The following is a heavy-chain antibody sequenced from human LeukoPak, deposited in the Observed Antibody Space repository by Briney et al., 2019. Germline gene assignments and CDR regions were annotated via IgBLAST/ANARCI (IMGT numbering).Heavy chain of an antibody. Sequence: SETLSLTCAVYVGSFSGYYWSWIRQPPGKGLEWIVEINHSGSTNYNSSLKSRVTISVDTSKNQFSLKLSSVTAADTAVYYCARGYYGSGSHCCHMDVWGKGTTITVS. CDR2: INHSGST. J-gene: IGHJ6*03. V-gene: IGHV4-34*01. CDR3: ARGYYGSGSHCCHMDV. D-gene: IGHD3-10*01. CDR1: VGSFSGYY.